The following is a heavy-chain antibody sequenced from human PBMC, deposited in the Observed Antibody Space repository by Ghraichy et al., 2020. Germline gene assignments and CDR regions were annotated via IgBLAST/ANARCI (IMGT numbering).Heavy chain of an antibody. D-gene: IGHD3-10*01. CDR2: IYSGGAT. CDR1: GFTVSSIY. J-gene: IGHJ6*03. CDR3: AREYYINNYSPHMDV. V-gene: IGHV3-53*01. Sequence: GGSRRLSCAVSGFTVSSIYLSWVRQPPGKGLEWLSVIYSGGATYYADSVKGRFTISRDNSKNTLYLEMNSLRADETAVYYCAREYYINNYSPHMDVWGKGTTVTVSS.